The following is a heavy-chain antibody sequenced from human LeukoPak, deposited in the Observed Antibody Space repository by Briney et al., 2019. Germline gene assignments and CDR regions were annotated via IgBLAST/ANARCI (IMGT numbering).Heavy chain of an antibody. J-gene: IGHJ6*03. V-gene: IGHV1-2*02. CDR3: ATARSPTYLDA. Sequence: GASVKVSCKASGYTFSDSYMHWVRQAPGQGLEWMGWINPNSGVTNYAQKFQGRVTMTRDTSISTAYMELSRLTSDDTAVCYCATARSPTYLDAWGRGTTVTVSS. D-gene: IGHD6-25*01. CDR1: GYTFSDSY. CDR2: INPNSGVT.